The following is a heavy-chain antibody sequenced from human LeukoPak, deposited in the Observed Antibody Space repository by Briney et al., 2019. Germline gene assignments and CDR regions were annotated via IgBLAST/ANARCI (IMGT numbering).Heavy chain of an antibody. J-gene: IGHJ5*02. CDR2: IYYSGST. CDR3: ARVPRIEAGATGDWFDP. D-gene: IGHD6-13*01. CDR1: GGSISSYY. Sequence: SETKSLSCTVSGGSISSYYWSWIRQPPGKGLEWIGFIYYSGSTNYNPSLKSRVTISVDTSKNQFFLNLRSVTAADTAVYYCARVPRIEAGATGDWFDPWGQGTLVTVSS. V-gene: IGHV4-59*01.